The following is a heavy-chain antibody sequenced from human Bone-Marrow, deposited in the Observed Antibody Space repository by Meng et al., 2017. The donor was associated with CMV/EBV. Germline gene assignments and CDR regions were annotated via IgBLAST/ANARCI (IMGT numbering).Heavy chain of an antibody. Sequence: SETLSLTCTVSGGSISTYYWNWIRQPPGKGLEWIGYIYYSGSTNYNPSLKSRVTMSVDTSKNQFSLRLSSVTAADTAVYYCASGYIFGKFDYWGQGTLVTVSS. CDR1: GGSISTYY. D-gene: IGHD5-18*01. V-gene: IGHV4-59*01. CDR3: ASGYIFGKFDY. J-gene: IGHJ4*02. CDR2: IYYSGST.